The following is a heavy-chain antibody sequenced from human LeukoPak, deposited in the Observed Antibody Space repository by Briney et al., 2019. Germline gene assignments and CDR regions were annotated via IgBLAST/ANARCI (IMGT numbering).Heavy chain of an antibody. Sequence: GGSLRLSCAASGFTFSSYAMHWVRQAPGKGLEWVAVISYDGSNKYYADSVKGRFTISRDNAKKSLYLQMNSLRAEDTAVYYCAREGLPSHYFDYWGQGTLVTVSS. CDR3: AREGLPSHYFDY. V-gene: IGHV3-30-3*01. CDR2: ISYDGSNK. CDR1: GFTFSSYA. J-gene: IGHJ4*02.